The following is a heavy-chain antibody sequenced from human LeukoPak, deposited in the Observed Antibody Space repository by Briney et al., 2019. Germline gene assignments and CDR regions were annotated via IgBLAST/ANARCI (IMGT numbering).Heavy chain of an antibody. CDR1: GFTFSSYE. J-gene: IGHJ4*02. CDR3: AKDQWELLSRGGESFDY. CDR2: ISSSGSTI. Sequence: GGSLRLSCAASGFTFSSYEMNWVRQAPGKGLEWVSYISSSGSTIYYADSVKGRFTISRDNAKNSLYLQMNSLRAEDTAVYYCAKDQWELLSRGGESFDYWGQGTLVTVSS. V-gene: IGHV3-48*03. D-gene: IGHD1-26*01.